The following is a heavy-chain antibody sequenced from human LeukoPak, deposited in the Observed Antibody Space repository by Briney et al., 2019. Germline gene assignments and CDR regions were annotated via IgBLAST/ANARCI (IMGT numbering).Heavy chain of an antibody. CDR2: IYTSGST. V-gene: IGHV4-4*07. J-gene: IGHJ6*03. Sequence: SETLSLTCAVSGGSISSYYWSWIRQPAGKGLEWIGRIYTSGSTTYNPSLKSRVTVSVDTSKNQFSMKLSSVTAADTAVYYCARSKAYDFWSGYHAGGYYYMDVWGKGTTVTVSS. D-gene: IGHD3-3*01. CDR3: ARSKAYDFWSGYHAGGYYYMDV. CDR1: GGSISSYY.